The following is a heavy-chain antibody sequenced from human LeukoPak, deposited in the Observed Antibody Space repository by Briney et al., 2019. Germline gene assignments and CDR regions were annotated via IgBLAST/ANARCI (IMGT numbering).Heavy chain of an antibody. Sequence: ASVKLSCKVSGYTLTELSMHCVRKAPGKRPEWMGGFDPEDGETIYAQKFQGRVTMTEDTSRDTAYMELSSLRSEDTAVYCSATLGSGGDPRPIDYWGQGTLVAVSS. V-gene: IGHV1-24*01. CDR2: FDPEDGET. J-gene: IGHJ4*02. CDR3: ATLGSGGDPRPIDY. D-gene: IGHD1-26*01. CDR1: GYTLTELS.